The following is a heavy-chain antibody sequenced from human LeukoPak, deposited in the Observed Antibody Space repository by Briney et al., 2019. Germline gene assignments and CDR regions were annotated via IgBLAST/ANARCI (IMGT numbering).Heavy chain of an antibody. CDR1: GYTFTGYY. J-gene: IGHJ3*02. CDR2: INPNSGGT. V-gene: IGHV1-2*02. D-gene: IGHD3-22*01. CDR3: ARGFDYYDSSGYSLDI. Sequence: ASVKVSCEASGYTFTGYYMHWVRQAPGQGREWMGWINPNSGGTNYAQKFQGRVTMTRDTSISTAYMELSRLRSDDTAVYYCARGFDYYDSSGYSLDIWGQGTMVTVSS.